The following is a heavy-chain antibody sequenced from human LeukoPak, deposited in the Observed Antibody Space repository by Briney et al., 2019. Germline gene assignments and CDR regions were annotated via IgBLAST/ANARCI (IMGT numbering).Heavy chain of an antibody. CDR3: ARGRGSGYYLGY. Sequence: ASVKVSCKASGYTFTSYDINWVRQATGQGLEWMGWMNPNSGNTGFAQKFQGRVTMTRNTSISTAYMELSSLRSEDTAVYYCARGRGSGYYLGYWGQGTLVTVSS. CDR1: GYTFTSYD. V-gene: IGHV1-8*01. J-gene: IGHJ4*02. CDR2: MNPNSGNT. D-gene: IGHD3-22*01.